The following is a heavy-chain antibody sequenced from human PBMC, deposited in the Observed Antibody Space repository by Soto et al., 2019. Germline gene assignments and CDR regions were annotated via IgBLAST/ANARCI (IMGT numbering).Heavy chain of an antibody. V-gene: IGHV4-34*01. CDR3: AKTHQGDYAFES. CDR2: INHSGST. D-gene: IGHD2-21*02. Sequence: SETLSLTCAVHGGSFSCYYWRWIRQPPGKGLGWIGEINHSGSTNYNPSLKSRVTISVDKSKNQFSLKLSSVTAADTAVYFCAKTHQGDYAFESWGQGTLVTVSS. CDR1: GGSFSCYY. J-gene: IGHJ3*02.